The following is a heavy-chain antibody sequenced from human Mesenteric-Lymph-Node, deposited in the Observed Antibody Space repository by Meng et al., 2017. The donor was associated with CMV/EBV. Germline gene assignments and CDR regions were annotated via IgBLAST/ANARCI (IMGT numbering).Heavy chain of an antibody. V-gene: IGHV1-18*04. CDR1: GYTFGSHG. J-gene: IGHJ4*02. CDR2: IRAYNGNT. D-gene: IGHD1-1*01. CDR3: ARDGTTGATGAY. Sequence: SCKASGYTFGSHGISWVRQAPGQGLEWMGWIRAYNGNTNYAHKLQGRVTITTDTSTSTAYMELRSLTSDDTAVYYCARDGTTGATGAYWGQGTLVTVSS.